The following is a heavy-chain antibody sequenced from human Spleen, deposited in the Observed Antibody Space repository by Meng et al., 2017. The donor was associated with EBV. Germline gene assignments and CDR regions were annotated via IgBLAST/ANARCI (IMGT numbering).Heavy chain of an antibody. D-gene: IGHD3-22*01. CDR2: IHYSGRT. CDR3: ARDQGAFYDSSGWSFNY. CDR1: DGSMSSDDYY. V-gene: IGHV4-30-4*01. J-gene: IGHJ4*02. Sequence: VQLKRSGPGLVKASQTLSLTCAVSDGSMSSDDYYWSWNRQHPGKGLEWIGYIHYSGRTYHNPSLKSRVTISVDTSKNQFSLKLGSVTAADTAVYYCARDQGAFYDSSGWSFNYWGQGTLVTVSS.